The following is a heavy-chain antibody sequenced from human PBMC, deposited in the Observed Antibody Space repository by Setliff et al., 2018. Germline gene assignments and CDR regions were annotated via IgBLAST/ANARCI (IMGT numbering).Heavy chain of an antibody. CDR1: GGSIRSSSYY. J-gene: IGHJ5*02. CDR2: ISYSGIT. D-gene: IGHD3-10*01. CDR3: ARHKVIKKEFIRLTWFDP. V-gene: IGHV4-39*01. Sequence: PSETLSLTCTVSGGSIRSSSYYWGWIRQPPGKGLEWIGTISYSGITYYNPSLRSRVTISGDTSSNQFSLNLNSVTAADTAVYYCARHKVIKKEFIRLTWFDPWGQGTPVTVSS.